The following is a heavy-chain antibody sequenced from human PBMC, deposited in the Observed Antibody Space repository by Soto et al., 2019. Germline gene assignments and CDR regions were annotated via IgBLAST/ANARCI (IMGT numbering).Heavy chain of an antibody. CDR3: RRDWDYPVL. D-gene: IGHD1-7*01. V-gene: IGHV3-15*01. CDR2: VRSKADGGTT. CDR1: GFTFANAG. J-gene: IGHJ4*02. Sequence: EVQLVESGGGLVKPGGSLRLSCAASGFTFANAGMSWVRQAPGKGLEWVGRVRSKADGGTTDYAAPVKGRFTISRDDSENTLYLQMNSLKIDDTAVYYCRRDWDYPVLWGQGTLVTVSS.